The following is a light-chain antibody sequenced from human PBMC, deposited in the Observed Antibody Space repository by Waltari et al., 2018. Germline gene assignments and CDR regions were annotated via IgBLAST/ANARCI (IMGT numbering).Light chain of an antibody. J-gene: IGKJ1*01. Sequence: DIVMTQSPDSLAVSLGERATINCKSSQTILYTSNNKNYLAWYQHKPGQPPKLLIYWASTREYGVPDRFSGSGSGTDFTLTISSLQAEDVALYYFQQYYSTPQTFGQGTKVEIK. CDR1: QTILYTSNNKNY. CDR2: WAS. V-gene: IGKV4-1*01. CDR3: QQYYSTPQT.